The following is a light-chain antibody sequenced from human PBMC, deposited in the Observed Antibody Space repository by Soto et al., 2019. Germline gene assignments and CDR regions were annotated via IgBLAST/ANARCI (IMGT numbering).Light chain of an antibody. Sequence: EIVMTQSPATLSVSPGERATLSCRASQGVSSSLAWYQHKPGQAPRLLIYDASTRATGIPARFGGSGSGTEFTLTISSLQSEDFAVYYCQQYNDWPPKFGPGTKVEIK. CDR3: QQYNDWPPK. CDR1: QGVSSS. V-gene: IGKV3-15*01. CDR2: DAS. J-gene: IGKJ1*01.